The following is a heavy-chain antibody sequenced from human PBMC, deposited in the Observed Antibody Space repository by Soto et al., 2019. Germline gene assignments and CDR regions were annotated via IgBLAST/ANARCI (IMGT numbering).Heavy chain of an antibody. CDR3: ARGPTDYHDNSGHYFVDY. V-gene: IGHV1-18*01. CDR2: ISTYNGNT. CDR1: GYSFITYG. D-gene: IGHD3-22*01. J-gene: IGHJ4*02. Sequence: QVQLVQSGAEVKKPGASVKVSCKVSGYSFITYGVSWVRQAPGQGLDWMGWISTYNGNTKYAERLQGRVTMTTDTKTNTAYMELRSLRSDDTAVYYCARGPTDYHDNSGHYFVDYWGQGTLVTVSS.